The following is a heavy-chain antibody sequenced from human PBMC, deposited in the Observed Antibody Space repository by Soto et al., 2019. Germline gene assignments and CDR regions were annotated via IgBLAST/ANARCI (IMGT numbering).Heavy chain of an antibody. D-gene: IGHD6-13*01. Sequence: QVQLVESGGGVVQPGRSLRLSCAASGFTFSSYGMHWVRQAPGKGLEWVAVIWYDGSNKYYADSVKGRFTISRDNSKNPLYLQMNSLRAEDTAVYYCAREIAAATPDWFDPWGQGTLVTVSS. CDR3: AREIAAATPDWFDP. CDR2: IWYDGSNK. CDR1: GFTFSSYG. V-gene: IGHV3-33*01. J-gene: IGHJ5*02.